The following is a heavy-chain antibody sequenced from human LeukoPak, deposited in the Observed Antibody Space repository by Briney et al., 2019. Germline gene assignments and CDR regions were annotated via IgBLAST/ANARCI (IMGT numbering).Heavy chain of an antibody. D-gene: IGHD2-2*03. Sequence: GGSLRLSCAASGFTFSSYWMHWVRQAPGKGLVWVSRINSDGSSTSYADSVKGRITISRDNAKNTLYLQMNSLRGEDTAVYYCVRGGYCSSTGCYDGYLHYWGQGTLVTVSS. CDR2: INSDGSST. J-gene: IGHJ4*02. CDR1: GFTFSSYW. V-gene: IGHV3-74*01. CDR3: VRGGYCSSTGCYDGYLHY.